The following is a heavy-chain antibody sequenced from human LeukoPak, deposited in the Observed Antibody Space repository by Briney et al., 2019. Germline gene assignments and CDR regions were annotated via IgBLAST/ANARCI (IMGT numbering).Heavy chain of an antibody. CDR3: AVVDTAMELSL. D-gene: IGHD5-18*01. CDR1: GFTFSSYW. CDR2: IKQDGSEK. V-gene: IGHV3-7*01. Sequence: GGSLRFSCAASGFTFSSYWMSWVRQAPGKGLEWVANIKQDGSEKYYVDSVKGRFTISRDNAKNSLYLQMNSLRAEDTAVYYCAVVDTAMELSLWGQGTLVTVSS. J-gene: IGHJ4*02.